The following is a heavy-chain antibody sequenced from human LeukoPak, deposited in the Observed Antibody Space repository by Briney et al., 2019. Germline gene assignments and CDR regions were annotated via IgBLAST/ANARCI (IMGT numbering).Heavy chain of an antibody. CDR2: IIGSGGST. Sequence: PGGSLRLSCAPSGFTFSSYAMSWFRQTPGKGLEWASSIIGSGGSTYYADSVKGRFTISRDNSKNTVYLQMNTLRAEDTAVYYCAKGAGGSYGLYYFDYWGQGALVTVSS. V-gene: IGHV3-23*01. D-gene: IGHD3-10*01. CDR3: AKGAGGSYGLYYFDY. CDR1: GFTFSSYA. J-gene: IGHJ4*02.